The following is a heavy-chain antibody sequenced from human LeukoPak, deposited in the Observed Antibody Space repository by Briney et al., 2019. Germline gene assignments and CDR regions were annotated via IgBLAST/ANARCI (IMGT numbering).Heavy chain of an antibody. Sequence: GGSLRLSCAASGFTFSDYYMSWIRQAPGKGLEWVSYISSSGSTIYYADSVKGRFTISRDDSKSIAYLQMNSLKTEDTAVYYCTRARVVVITCDYWGQGTLVTVSS. D-gene: IGHD3-22*01. CDR3: TRARVVVITCDY. V-gene: IGHV3-11*01. CDR1: GFTFSDYY. J-gene: IGHJ4*01. CDR2: ISSSGSTI.